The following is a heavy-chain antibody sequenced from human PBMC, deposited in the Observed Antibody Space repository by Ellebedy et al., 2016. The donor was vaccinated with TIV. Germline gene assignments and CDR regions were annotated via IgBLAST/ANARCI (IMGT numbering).Heavy chain of an antibody. V-gene: IGHV3-23*01. D-gene: IGHD3-16*01. Sequence: GESLKISCAASGLTFSSHAMSWVRQAPGKGLEWVSSISGSGDNTYYADSVKGRFPITRDNSKNTLYLQMNSLRAEDTAVYYCAREWGRSAATFDYWGQGTLVTVSS. J-gene: IGHJ4*02. CDR3: AREWGRSAATFDY. CDR1: GLTFSSHA. CDR2: ISGSGDNT.